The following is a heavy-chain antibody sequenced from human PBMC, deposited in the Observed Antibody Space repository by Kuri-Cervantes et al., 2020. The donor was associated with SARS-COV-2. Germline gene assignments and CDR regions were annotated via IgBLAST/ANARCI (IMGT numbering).Heavy chain of an antibody. CDR2: IKQDGSEE. CDR3: AREDSGTNDAFDI. Sequence: GGSLRLSCAASGFIFSGYCMTWVRQAPGKGLEWVANIKQDGSEEYYVDSVRGRFTISRDNAKNSLYLQMNSLRAEDTAVYYRAREDSGTNDAFDIWGQGATVTVSS. D-gene: IGHD3-10*01. J-gene: IGHJ3*02. CDR1: GFIFSGYC. V-gene: IGHV3-7*03.